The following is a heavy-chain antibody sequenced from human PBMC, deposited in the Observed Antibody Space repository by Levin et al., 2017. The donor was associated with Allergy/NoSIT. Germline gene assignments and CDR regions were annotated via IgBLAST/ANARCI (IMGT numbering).Heavy chain of an antibody. D-gene: IGHD3-22*01. V-gene: IGHV3-23*01. CDR3: AVVVMRPNWFDP. Sequence: GGSLRLSCAASGFTFSSYAMSWVRQAPGKGLEWVSAISGSGGSTYYADSVKGRFTISRDNSKNTLYLQMNSLRAEDTAVYYCAVVVMRPNWFDPWGQGTLVTVSS. J-gene: IGHJ5*02. CDR2: ISGSGGST. CDR1: GFTFSSYA.